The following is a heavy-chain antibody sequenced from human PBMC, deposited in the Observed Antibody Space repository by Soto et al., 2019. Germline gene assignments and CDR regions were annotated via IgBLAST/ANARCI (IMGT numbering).Heavy chain of an antibody. CDR1: GGSISSGGYY. J-gene: IGHJ5*02. D-gene: IGHD2-15*01. V-gene: IGHV4-31*03. Sequence: SETLSLTCTVSGGSISSGGYYWSWIRQHPGKGLEWIGYIYYSGSTYYNPPLKSRVTISVDTSKNQFSLKLSSVTAADTAVYYCARALGYCSGGSCYYRSWFDPWGQGTLVTVSS. CDR3: ARALGYCSGGSCYYRSWFDP. CDR2: IYYSGST.